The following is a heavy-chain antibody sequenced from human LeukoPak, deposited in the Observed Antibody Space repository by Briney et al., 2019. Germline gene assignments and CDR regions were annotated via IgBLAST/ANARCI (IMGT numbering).Heavy chain of an antibody. CDR1: GGPISSGSYY. CDR3: ARDPGDTAMADNWFDP. D-gene: IGHD5-18*01. Sequence: SQTLSLTCTVSGGPISSGSYYWSWIRQPAGKGLEWIGRIYTSGSTNYNPSLKSRVTISVDTSKNQFSLKLSSVTAADTAVYYCARDPGDTAMADNWFDPWGQGTLVTVSS. CDR2: IYTSGST. V-gene: IGHV4-61*02. J-gene: IGHJ5*02.